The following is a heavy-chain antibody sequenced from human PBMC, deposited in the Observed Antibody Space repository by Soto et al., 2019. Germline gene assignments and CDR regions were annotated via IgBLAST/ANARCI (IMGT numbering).Heavy chain of an antibody. V-gene: IGHV3-30*03. Sequence: PGGSLRLSCAASGFTFSDYAMHWVRQAPGKGLEWVAVVSHDGRNTHYADSVKGRFTISRDSSKNTVSLEMTSLRAEDTAVYYCARDPFDCGDDCSSNYWGQGTRVTVSS. CDR1: GFTFSDYA. CDR2: VSHDGRNT. CDR3: ARDPFDCGDDCSSNY. J-gene: IGHJ4*02. D-gene: IGHD2-21*02.